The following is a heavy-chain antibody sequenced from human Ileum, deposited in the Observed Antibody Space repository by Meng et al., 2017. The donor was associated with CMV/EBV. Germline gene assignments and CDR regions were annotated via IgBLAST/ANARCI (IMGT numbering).Heavy chain of an antibody. CDR3: ARGRGNDYGDPERWFDP. CDR2: INHSGST. CDR1: GRSVSVYY. J-gene: IGHJ5*02. V-gene: IGHV4-34*01. Sequence: VKLEQLGPVLLKTSDTLSLTCAVYGRSVSVYYWSWTRQPPGKGLDWSGEINHSGSTNYNPSLKSRVTISVDTSKNQFSLKLSSVTAADTAVYYCARGRGNDYGDPERWFDPWGQGTLVTVSS. D-gene: IGHD4-17*01.